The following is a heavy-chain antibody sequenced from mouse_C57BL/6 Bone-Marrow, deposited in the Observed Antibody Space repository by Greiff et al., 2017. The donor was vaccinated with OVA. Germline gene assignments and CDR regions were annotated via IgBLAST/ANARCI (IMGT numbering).Heavy chain of an antibody. J-gene: IGHJ1*03. CDR2: ISYDGSN. V-gene: IGHV3-6*01. CDR1: GYSITSGYY. Sequence: EVKLQESGPGLVKPSQSLSLTCSVTGYSITSGYYWNWLRQFPGNKLEWMGYISYDGSNNYNPSLKNRISITRDTSKNQFFLKLNSVTTEDTATYYCARAYYYGSSYVDFDVWGTGTTVTVSS. D-gene: IGHD1-1*01. CDR3: ARAYYYGSSYVDFDV.